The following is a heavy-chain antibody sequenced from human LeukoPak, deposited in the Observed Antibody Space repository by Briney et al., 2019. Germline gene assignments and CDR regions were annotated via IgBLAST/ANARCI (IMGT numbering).Heavy chain of an antibody. CDR2: VSYSGST. CDR3: ARTFTAGYYSSTSCSGEGVYFDY. D-gene: IGHD2-2*01. CDR1: GGSISSYY. Sequence: SETLSLTCTVSGGSISSYYWSWIRQPPGKGLEWIGYVSYSGSTNYDPSLKSRVTISVDTSKNQFSLKLSSVTAADTAVYYCARTFTAGYYSSTSCSGEGVYFDYWGQGTLVTVSS. J-gene: IGHJ4*02. V-gene: IGHV4-59*01.